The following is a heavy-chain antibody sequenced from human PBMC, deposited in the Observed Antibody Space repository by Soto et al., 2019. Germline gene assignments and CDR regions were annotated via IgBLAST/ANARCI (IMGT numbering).Heavy chain of an antibody. V-gene: IGHV4-30-4*01. CDR1: GGSFSSGDYY. Sequence: QVQLQESGPGVVKPSQTLSLTCTVSGGSFSSGDYYWSWVRQPPGKGLEWIGYIYYTGSTFNNPYLTSRVSISIDTSKTQFSLKLSSVTAADTAVYYCARIHFGDEPSYYYYGMDVWGQGTTVTVSS. J-gene: IGHJ6*02. CDR2: IYYTGST. D-gene: IGHD4-17*01. CDR3: ARIHFGDEPSYYYYGMDV.